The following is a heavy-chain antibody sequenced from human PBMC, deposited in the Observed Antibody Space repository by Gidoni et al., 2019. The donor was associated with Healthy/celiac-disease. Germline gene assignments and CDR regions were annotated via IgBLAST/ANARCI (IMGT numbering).Heavy chain of an antibody. D-gene: IGHD3-10*01. V-gene: IGHV1-69*01. CDR2: IIPIFGTA. CDR1: GGTFSSYA. CDR3: ARAGDGESQYYYYYGMDV. Sequence: QVQLVQSGAEVTKPGSSVKVSCKASGGTFSSYAISWVRQAPGQGLEWLGGIIPIFGTANYAQKFKGRVTITADESTSTAYMELSSLRAEDTAVYYCARAGDGESQYYYYYGMDVWGQGTTVTVSS. J-gene: IGHJ6*02.